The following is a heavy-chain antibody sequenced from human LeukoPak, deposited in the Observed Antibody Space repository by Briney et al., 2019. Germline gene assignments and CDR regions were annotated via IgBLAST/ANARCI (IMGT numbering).Heavy chain of an antibody. CDR2: INPNSGGT. Sequence: GASVKVSCKASGYTFTGYYMHWVRQAPGQGLEWMGWINPNSGGTNYAQKFQGRVTMTRDTSISTAYMELSRLGSDDTAVYYCARAQTYYDSSGYYYANWGQGTLVTVSS. J-gene: IGHJ4*02. CDR3: ARAQTYYDSSGYYYAN. D-gene: IGHD3-22*01. CDR1: GYTFTGYY. V-gene: IGHV1-2*02.